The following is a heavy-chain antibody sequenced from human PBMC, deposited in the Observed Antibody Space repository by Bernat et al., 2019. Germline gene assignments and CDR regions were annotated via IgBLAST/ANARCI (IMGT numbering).Heavy chain of an antibody. D-gene: IGHD6-25*01. CDR1: VFTFSDYS. CDR2: VSYDGRNK. Sequence: VQLVESGGGVVQPGRSLRLSCVASVFTFSDYSLHWVRQAPGKGLEWVAVVSYDGRNKYYADSVQARFIISRDDSENTLYLQMDSLKSEDTAVYYCVRDGAALYYYHGMDVWGRGTTVTVSS. CDR3: VRDGAALYYYHGMDV. V-gene: IGHV3-30*04. J-gene: IGHJ6*02.